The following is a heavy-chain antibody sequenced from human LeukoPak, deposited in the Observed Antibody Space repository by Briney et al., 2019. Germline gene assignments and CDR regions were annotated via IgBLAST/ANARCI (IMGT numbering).Heavy chain of an antibody. CDR3: ARGTDYYDSSGSLDY. J-gene: IGHJ4*02. D-gene: IGHD3-22*01. CDR2: IKQDGSEK. CDR1: GFTFSSYA. Sequence: GGSLRLSCVASGFTFSSYAMSWVRQAPGKGLEWVANIKQDGSEKYYVDSVKGRFTISRDNAKNSLYLQMNSLRAEDTAVYYCARGTDYYDSSGSLDYWGQGTLVTVSS. V-gene: IGHV3-7*01.